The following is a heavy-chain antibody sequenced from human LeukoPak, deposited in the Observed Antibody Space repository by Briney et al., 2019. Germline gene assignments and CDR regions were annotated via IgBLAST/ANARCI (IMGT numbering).Heavy chain of an antibody. CDR2: ISYDGSNK. CDR1: GFTFSSYA. CDR3: ASGRLLDY. V-gene: IGHV3-30*04. Sequence: PGGSLRLSCAASGFTFSSYAMHWVRQAPGKGLEWVAVISYDGSNKYYADSVKGRFTISRDNSKNTLYLQMNSLRAEDTAVYYCASGRLLDYWGQGTLVTVSS. D-gene: IGHD1-26*01. J-gene: IGHJ4*02.